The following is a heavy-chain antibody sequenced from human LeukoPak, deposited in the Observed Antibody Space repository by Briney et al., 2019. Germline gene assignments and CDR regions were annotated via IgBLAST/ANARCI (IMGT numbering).Heavy chain of an antibody. CDR3: AKSSDLLTGYYSYFDY. Sequence: RSLRLSCAASGFTFSSYGIHWVRQAPGKGLEWVALISYDGSNEYYADSVKGRFTISRDNSKNTLYMQMNSLRAEDTAVYYCAKSSDLLTGYYSYFDYWGQGTLVTVSS. CDR1: GFTFSSYG. J-gene: IGHJ4*02. CDR2: ISYDGSNE. V-gene: IGHV3-30*18. D-gene: IGHD3-9*01.